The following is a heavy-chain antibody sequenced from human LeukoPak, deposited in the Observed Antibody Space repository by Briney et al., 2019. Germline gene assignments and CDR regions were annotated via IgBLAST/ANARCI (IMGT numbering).Heavy chain of an antibody. D-gene: IGHD1-1*01. CDR3: ATELGYTGPASLDY. CDR2: IKSKTDGGTP. J-gene: IGHJ4*02. V-gene: IGHV3-15*01. Sequence: GGSLRLSCAASGFIFSKAWMTWVRQAPGKGLEWVGRIKSKTDGGTPDYAAPVKGRFTISRDESKNTLYLQMNSLKTEDTAVYYCATELGYTGPASLDYWGQGTLVTVSS. CDR1: GFIFSKAW.